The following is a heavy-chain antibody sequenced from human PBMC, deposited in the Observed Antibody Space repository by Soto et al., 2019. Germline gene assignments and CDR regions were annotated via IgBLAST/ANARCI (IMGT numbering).Heavy chain of an antibody. CDR1: GFTFSSYG. Sequence: QVQLVESGGGVVQPGRSLRLSCAASGFTFSSYGMHWVRQAPGKGLEWVAVISYDGSNKYYADSVKGRFTISRDNSKNTLYLQMNSLRAEDTAVYYCAKPSATVVVPLDYWCQGTLVTVSS. J-gene: IGHJ4*02. V-gene: IGHV3-30*18. CDR3: AKPSATVVVPLDY. CDR2: ISYDGSNK. D-gene: IGHD2-15*01.